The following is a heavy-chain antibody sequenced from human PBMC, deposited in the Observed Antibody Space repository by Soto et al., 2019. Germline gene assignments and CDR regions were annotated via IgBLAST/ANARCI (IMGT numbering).Heavy chain of an antibody. D-gene: IGHD3-3*02. CDR3: ARYIYGQGFKA. CDR2: MRANSGDT. Sequence: QVQLVQPGAEVRKPGASVKVSCKASGDIFTNFDFNWVRQATGQGLEWIGWMRANSGDTGHDQKFQGRVSMTRDTSMRTAGMELSSLRAEDTAVYYCARYIYGQGFKAWGQGTLVFVSS. CDR1: GDIFTNFD. V-gene: IGHV1-8*01. J-gene: IGHJ5*02.